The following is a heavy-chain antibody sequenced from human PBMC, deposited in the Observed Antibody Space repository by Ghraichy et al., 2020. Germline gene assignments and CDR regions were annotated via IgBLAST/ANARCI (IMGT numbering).Heavy chain of an antibody. V-gene: IGHV3-21*01. CDR3: ARVKDSTEDY. Sequence: SCAASGFTFSSYSMNWVRQAPGKGLEWVSSISSSSSYIYYADSVKGRFTISRDNAKNSLYLQMNSLRAEDTAVYYCARVKDSTEDYWGQGTLVTVSS. D-gene: IGHD2-2*01. CDR1: GFTFSSYS. J-gene: IGHJ4*02. CDR2: ISSSSSYI.